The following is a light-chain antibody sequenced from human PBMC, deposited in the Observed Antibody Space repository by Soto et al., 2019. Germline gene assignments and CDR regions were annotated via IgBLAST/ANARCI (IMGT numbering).Light chain of an antibody. J-gene: IGLJ2*01. CDR1: STDVGNYNL. CDR2: EGT. CDR3: SSYSATTARLV. Sequence: QSVLTQPASVSGSPGQSITISCTRSSTDVGNYNLVSWYQHLPDKAPKLIIYEGTKRPSEISDRFSGSESDTTASLIISGLHPDDDADYYCSSYSATTARLVFGGGTKLTVL. V-gene: IGLV2-23*01.